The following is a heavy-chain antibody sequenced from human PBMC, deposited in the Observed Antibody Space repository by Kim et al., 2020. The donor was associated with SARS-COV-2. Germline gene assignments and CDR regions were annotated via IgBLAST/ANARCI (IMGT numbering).Heavy chain of an antibody. CDR1: GFTFSSYG. CDR2: ISYDGSNK. V-gene: IGHV3-30*18. Sequence: GGSLRLSCAASGFTFSSYGMHWVRQAPGKGLEWVAVISYDGSNKYYADSVKGRFTISRDNSKNTLYLQMNSLRAEDTAVYYCAKDRRYSGSYLVYWGQGTLVTVSS. D-gene: IGHD1-26*01. CDR3: AKDRRYSGSYLVY. J-gene: IGHJ4*02.